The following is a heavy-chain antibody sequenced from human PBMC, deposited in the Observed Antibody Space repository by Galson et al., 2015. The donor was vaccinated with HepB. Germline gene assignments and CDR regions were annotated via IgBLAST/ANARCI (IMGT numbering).Heavy chain of an antibody. V-gene: IGHV3-30-3*01. D-gene: IGHD6-13*01. CDR1: GFIFSSYA. CDR3: ARPYIAATTTRYYTMDV. CDR2: ISSDGSNK. J-gene: IGHJ6*02. Sequence: SLRLSCAASGFIFSSYAIHWVRQAPGKGLEWVAVISSDGSNKYYVDSVKGRSTISRDNSKNTLYLQMNSLRAADTAVYYCARPYIAATTTRYYTMDVWGQGTTVTVSS.